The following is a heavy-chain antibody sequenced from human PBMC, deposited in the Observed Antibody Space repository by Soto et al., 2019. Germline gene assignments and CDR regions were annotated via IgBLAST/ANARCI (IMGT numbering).Heavy chain of an antibody. Sequence: SVKVSCKASGGTFSSYAISWVRQAPGQGLEWMGGIIPIFGTANYAQKFQGRVTITADESTSTAYMELSSLRSEDTAVYYCARVDSTYYYDSSGYYYPPPLDYWGQGTLVTVSS. CDR1: GGTFSSYA. CDR3: ARVDSTYYYDSSGYYYPPPLDY. D-gene: IGHD3-22*01. V-gene: IGHV1-69*13. J-gene: IGHJ4*02. CDR2: IIPIFGTA.